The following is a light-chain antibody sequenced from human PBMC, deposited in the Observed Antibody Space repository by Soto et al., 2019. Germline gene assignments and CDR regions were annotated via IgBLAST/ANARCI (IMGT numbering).Light chain of an antibody. CDR1: QSVSSN. Sequence: VSTKFPASLNVSPGEGATLSCRASQSVSSNLAWYQQKPVQAPRLLIYGASTRATGIPARFSGSGSGTEFTLTISSLQSEDLAIHYCQKFTNWVSITFDQGTRLEIK. V-gene: IGKV3-15*01. J-gene: IGKJ5*01. CDR3: QKFTNWVSIT. CDR2: GAS.